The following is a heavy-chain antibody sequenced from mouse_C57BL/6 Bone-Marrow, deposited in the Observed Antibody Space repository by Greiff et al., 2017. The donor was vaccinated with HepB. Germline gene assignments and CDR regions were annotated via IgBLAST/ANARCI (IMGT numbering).Heavy chain of an antibody. D-gene: IGHD1-1*01. CDR3: TRGNYYGSSYAMDY. CDR2: ISSGGDYI. Sequence: EVKLMESGEGLVKPGGSLKLSCAASGFTFSSYAMSWVRQTPEKRLEWVAYISSGGDYIYYADTVKGRFTISRDNARNTLYLQMSSLKSEDTAMYYCTRGNYYGSSYAMDYWGQGTSVTVSS. CDR1: GFTFSSYA. V-gene: IGHV5-9-1*02. J-gene: IGHJ4*01.